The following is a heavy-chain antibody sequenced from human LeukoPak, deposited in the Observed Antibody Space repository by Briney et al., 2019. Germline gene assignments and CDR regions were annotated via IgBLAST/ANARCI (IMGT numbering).Heavy chain of an antibody. CDR1: GGSISSHY. V-gene: IGHV4-59*11. CDR3: ARVGSSGSYYETPFLTNYYYYYYMDV. J-gene: IGHJ6*03. CDR2: IYYSGST. D-gene: IGHD1-26*01. Sequence: PSETLSLTCTVSGGSISSHYWSWIRQPPGKGLEWIGYIYYSGSTNYNPSLKSRVTISVDTSKNQFSLKLSSVTAADTAVYYCARVGSSGSYYETPFLTNYYYYYYMDVWGKGTTVTVSS.